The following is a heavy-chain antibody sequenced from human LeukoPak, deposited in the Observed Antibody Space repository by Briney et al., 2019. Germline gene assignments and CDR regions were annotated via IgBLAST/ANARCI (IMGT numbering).Heavy chain of an antibody. CDR2: IIPILGIA. D-gene: IGHD3-10*01. CDR1: GGTFSSYA. Sequence: SVEVSCKASGGTFSSYAISWVRQAPGQGLEWMGRIIPILGIANYAQKFQGRVTITADKSTSTAYMELSSLRSEDTAVYYRARDLLRFGELLSPDYWGQGTLVTVSS. J-gene: IGHJ4*02. CDR3: ARDLLRFGELLSPDY. V-gene: IGHV1-69*04.